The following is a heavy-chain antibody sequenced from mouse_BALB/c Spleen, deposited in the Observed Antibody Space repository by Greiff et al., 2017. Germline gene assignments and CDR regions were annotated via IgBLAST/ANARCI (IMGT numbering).Heavy chain of an antibody. CDR2: ISSGGSYT. J-gene: IGHJ4*01. CDR1: GFTFSSYT. CDR3: TRYFHAMDY. Sequence: DVMLVESGGGLVKPGGSLKLSCAASGFTFSSYTMSWVRQTPEKRLEWVATISSGGSYTYYPDSVKGRFTISRDNAKNTLYLQMSSLKSEDTAMYYCTRYFHAMDYWGQGTSVTVSS. V-gene: IGHV5-6-4*01.